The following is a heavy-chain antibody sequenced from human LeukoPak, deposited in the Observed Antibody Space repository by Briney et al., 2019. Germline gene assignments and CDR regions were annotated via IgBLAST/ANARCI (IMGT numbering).Heavy chain of an antibody. D-gene: IGHD3-3*01. CDR3: ARDLEWLYPVGAFDI. V-gene: IGHV1-2*02. Sequence: ASVKVSCKASGYTFTGYYMYWVRQAPGQGLEWMGWINPNSGGTNYAQKFQGRVTMTRDTSISTAYMELSRLRSDDTAVYYCARDLEWLYPVGAFDIWGQGTMVTVSS. CDR2: INPNSGGT. CDR1: GYTFTGYY. J-gene: IGHJ3*02.